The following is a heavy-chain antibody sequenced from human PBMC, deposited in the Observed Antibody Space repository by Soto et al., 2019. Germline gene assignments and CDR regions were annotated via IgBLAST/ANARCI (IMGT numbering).Heavy chain of an antibody. D-gene: IGHD2-21*02. Sequence: QVQLVQSGAEVKKPGSSVKVSCKASGGTFSSYAISWVRQAPGQGLEWMGGIIPIFGTANYAQKFQGRVTITADESTSTAYMELSSLRSEDTAVYYCARPHPSYCGGDCYWGGGRAFDICGQGTMVTVSS. CDR3: ARPHPSYCGGDCYWGGGRAFDI. CDR1: GGTFSSYA. J-gene: IGHJ3*02. V-gene: IGHV1-69*01. CDR2: IIPIFGTA.